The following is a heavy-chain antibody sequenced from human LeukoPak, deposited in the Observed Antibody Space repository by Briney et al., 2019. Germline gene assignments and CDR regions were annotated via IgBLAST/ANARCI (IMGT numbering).Heavy chain of an antibody. Sequence: ASVKVSCKASGYTFTGYYMHWVRQAPGQGLEWMGWINPNSGGTNYAQKFQGRVTMTRDTSISTAYLQWSSLKASDTAMYYCARQTGNWGQGTLVTVSS. CDR3: ARQTGN. D-gene: IGHD1-1*01. V-gene: IGHV1-2*02. CDR1: GYTFTGYY. J-gene: IGHJ4*02. CDR2: INPNSGGT.